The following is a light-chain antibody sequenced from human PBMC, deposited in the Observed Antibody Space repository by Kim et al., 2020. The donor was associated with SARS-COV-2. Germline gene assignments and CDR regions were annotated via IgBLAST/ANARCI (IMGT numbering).Light chain of an antibody. CDR1: DIGSKS. CDR2: YDS. V-gene: IGLV3-21*04. CDR3: QVWDSSGDHPNWV. J-gene: IGLJ3*02. Sequence: VSVAPGKTARITCGGNDIGSKSVHWYQQKPGQAPVLVIYYDSDRPSGIPERFSGSNSGNTATLTISRVEAGDEADYYCQVWDSSGDHPNWVFGGGTQLTVL.